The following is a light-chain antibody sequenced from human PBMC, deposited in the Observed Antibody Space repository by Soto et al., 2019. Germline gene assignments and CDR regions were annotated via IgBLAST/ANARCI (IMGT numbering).Light chain of an antibody. CDR3: CSYAGSSWVV. V-gene: IGLV2-23*01. CDR1: SSDVGSYNL. Sequence: QSALTQPASVSGSPGQSITISCTGTSSDVGSYNLVSWYQQHPGKAPKLMIYEGSKRPSGVSNRFSGSKSGNTASLTISGLQAEDEADYYCCSYAGSSWVVFGGGTKVTVL. J-gene: IGLJ2*01. CDR2: EGS.